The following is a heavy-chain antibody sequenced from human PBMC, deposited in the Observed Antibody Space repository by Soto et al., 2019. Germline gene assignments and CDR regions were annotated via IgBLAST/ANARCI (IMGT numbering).Heavy chain of an antibody. D-gene: IGHD1-26*01. J-gene: IGHJ6*01. CDR3: ARDSTVGATYSGAYYYAMDV. CDR1: GFSLNNYG. Sequence: QVQLVESGGGVVQPGRSLRLSCAASGFSLNNYGMHWARQAPGRGLEWLATIWANGSIKKYAASVRARFIISRDNSKNTVYLEMDSLRGEDTANYICARDSTVGATYSGAYYYAMDVWGLGTTVSVSS. CDR2: IWANGSIK. V-gene: IGHV3-33*01.